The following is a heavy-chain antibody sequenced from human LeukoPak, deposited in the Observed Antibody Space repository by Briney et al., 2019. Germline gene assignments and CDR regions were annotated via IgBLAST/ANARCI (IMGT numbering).Heavy chain of an antibody. CDR3: ARDGEATMVRGVIIMYYYYMDV. CDR1: GFTFSSYA. CDR2: ISYDGSNK. J-gene: IGHJ6*03. V-gene: IGHV3-30*01. D-gene: IGHD3-10*01. Sequence: GGSLRLSCAASGFTFSSYAMHWVRQAPGKGLEWVAVISYDGSNKYYADSVKGRFTISRDNSKNTLYLQMNSLRAEDTAVYYCARDGEATMVRGVIIMYYYYMDVWGKGTTVTVPS.